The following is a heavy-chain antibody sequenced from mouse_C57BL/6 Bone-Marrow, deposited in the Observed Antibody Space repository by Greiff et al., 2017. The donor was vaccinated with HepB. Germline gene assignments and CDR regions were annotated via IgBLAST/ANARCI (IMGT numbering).Heavy chain of an antibody. Sequence: LVESGAELVKPGASVKISCKASGYAFSSYWMNWVKQRPGKGLEWIGQIYPGDGDTNYNGKFKGKATLTADKSSSTAYMQLSSLTSEDSAVYFCARSKGGVLLDYWGQGTTLTVSS. CDR1: GYAFSSYW. CDR3: ARSKGGVLLDY. CDR2: IYPGDGDT. V-gene: IGHV1-80*01. J-gene: IGHJ2*01.